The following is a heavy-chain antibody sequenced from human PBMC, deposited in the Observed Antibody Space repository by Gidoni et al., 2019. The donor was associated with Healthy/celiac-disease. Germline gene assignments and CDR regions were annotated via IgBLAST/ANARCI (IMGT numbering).Heavy chain of an antibody. CDR1: GFTFSGSA. Sequence: EVQLVESGGGLVQPGGSLTLSCAASGFTFSGSAMPWVRQASGKGLEWVGRIRSKANSYATAYAASVKGRFTISRDDSKNTAYLQMNSLKTEDTAVYYCTCCISTRDSGWNKTRDYWGQGTLVTVSS. D-gene: IGHD2-2*01. V-gene: IGHV3-73*02. CDR3: TCCISTRDSGWNKTRDY. J-gene: IGHJ4*01. CDR2: IRSKANSYAT.